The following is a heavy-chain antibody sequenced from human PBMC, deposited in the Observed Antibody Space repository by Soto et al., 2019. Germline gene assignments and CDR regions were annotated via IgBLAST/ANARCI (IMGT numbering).Heavy chain of an antibody. CDR1: GFSLSTSGVG. V-gene: IGHV2-5*01. J-gene: IGHJ6*02. Sequence: QITLKKSGPTLVKPTQTLTLTCTFSGFSLSTSGVGVGWIRQPPGKALEWLSLIYWIEDKRYSPSLKNRLTITKDTNKSQVVLKMTNLHPVDTATYYCAHPPTLYSYGMDVWGQVTPVTVSS. CDR3: AHPPTLYSYGMDV. CDR2: IYWIEDK.